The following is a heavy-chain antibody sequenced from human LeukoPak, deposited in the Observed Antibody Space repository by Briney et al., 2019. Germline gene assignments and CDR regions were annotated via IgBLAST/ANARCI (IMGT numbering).Heavy chain of an antibody. CDR2: IRYDGSNT. CDR1: GFTLSSYG. Sequence: PGGSLRLSCAASGFTLSSYGMHWVRQAPGKGLEWVAFIRYDGSNTYYADSVKGRFGISRDSSKNTLYLQMNSLRAEDTAVYYCARRHSSGWYVFDYWGQGTLDTVSS. J-gene: IGHJ4*02. V-gene: IGHV3-30*02. CDR3: ARRHSSGWYVFDY. D-gene: IGHD6-19*01.